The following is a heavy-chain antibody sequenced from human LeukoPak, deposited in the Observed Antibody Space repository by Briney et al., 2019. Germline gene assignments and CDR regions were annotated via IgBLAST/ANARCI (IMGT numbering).Heavy chain of an antibody. J-gene: IGHJ4*02. Sequence: PGGSLRLSCAASGFTASSNYMSWVRQAPGKGLEWVSVIYSGGSTYYADSVKGRFTISRDNSKNTLYLQMNSLRAEDTAVYYCARGKVGAIDYWGQGTLVTVSS. V-gene: IGHV3-53*01. CDR2: IYSGGST. CDR1: GFTASSNY. D-gene: IGHD1-26*01. CDR3: ARGKVGAIDY.